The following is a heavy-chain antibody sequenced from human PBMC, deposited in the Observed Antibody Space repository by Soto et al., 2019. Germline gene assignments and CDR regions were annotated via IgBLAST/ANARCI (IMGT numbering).Heavy chain of an antibody. Sequence: QLLESGPGLVKPSETLSLTCTVSGGSISSSSYYWGWIRQPPGKGLEWIGSIYYSGSTYYNPSLKSRVTISVDTSKNQFSLKLSSVTAADTAVYYCARTLALYGDSQTPHDYWGQGTLVTVSS. D-gene: IGHD4-17*01. V-gene: IGHV4-39*01. CDR2: IYYSGST. CDR1: GGSISSSSYY. J-gene: IGHJ4*02. CDR3: ARTLALYGDSQTPHDY.